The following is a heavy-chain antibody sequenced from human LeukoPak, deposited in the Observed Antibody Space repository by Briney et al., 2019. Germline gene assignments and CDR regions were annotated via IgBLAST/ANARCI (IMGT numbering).Heavy chain of an antibody. D-gene: IGHD3-3*01. CDR3: AARIWSAYYTFDC. CDR1: GFTISSSY. Sequence: GGSLRLSCAASGFTISSSYMSWVRQVPGKGLEWVSCIYGADTIYYADFVKDRFTISRDSNRNILYLQMNNLRAEDTAVYYCAARIWSAYYTFDCWGQGTLVTVSS. CDR2: IYGADTI. J-gene: IGHJ4*02. V-gene: IGHV3-66*01.